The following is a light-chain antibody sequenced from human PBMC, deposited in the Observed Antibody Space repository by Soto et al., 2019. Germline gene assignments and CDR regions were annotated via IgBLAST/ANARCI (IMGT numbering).Light chain of an antibody. J-gene: IGKJ1*01. Sequence: PSTQSASVWASLTICCRANQIISCWVAWYQQKPEKAPKLLIYEGSRVEGGVPTRCSGSGAGTEFTITNSMQQADDFATYYRQQYNSYRTFGQGTKVDIK. V-gene: IGKV1-5*01. CDR3: QQYNSYRT. CDR2: EGS. CDR1: QIISCW.